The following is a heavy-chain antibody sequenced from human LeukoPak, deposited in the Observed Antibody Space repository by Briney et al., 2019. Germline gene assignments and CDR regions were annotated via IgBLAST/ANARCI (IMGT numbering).Heavy chain of an antibody. CDR1: GFTFSSYA. J-gene: IGHJ4*02. V-gene: IGHV3-23*01. CDR3: AKDRGIAAAGHYFDY. D-gene: IGHD6-13*01. CDR2: ISGSGGSA. Sequence: GGSLRLSCAASGFTFSSYAMNWGRQAPGKGVEWVSGISGSGGSAYYADSVKGGFTISRDNYKRTMYMQMNSQRAEDTAVYYCAKDRGIAAAGHYFDYWGQGTLVTVSS.